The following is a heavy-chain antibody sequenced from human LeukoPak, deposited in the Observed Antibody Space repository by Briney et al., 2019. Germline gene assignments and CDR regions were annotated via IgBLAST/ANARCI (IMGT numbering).Heavy chain of an antibody. Sequence: KFGESLKISWKGAEYRITNYIIGLLQAMPGKGLGLVGMNYPGDSDTRYSPSFRGQVTISADKSISTAYLQWSSLKASDTAMYYCARHGHPRGYSGSGDYWGQGTLVTVSS. V-gene: IGHV5-51*07. J-gene: IGHJ4*01. D-gene: IGHD5-12*01. CDR2: NYPGDSDT. CDR1: EYRITNYI. CDR3: ARHGHPRGYSGSGDY.